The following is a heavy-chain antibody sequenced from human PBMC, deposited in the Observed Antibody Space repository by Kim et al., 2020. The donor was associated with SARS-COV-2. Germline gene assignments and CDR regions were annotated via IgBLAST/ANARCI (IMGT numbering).Heavy chain of an antibody. V-gene: IGHV1-18*04. CDR1: GYTFTSYG. D-gene: IGHD2-15*01. CDR3: ARDRRTVAAAIFRPNYYYYGMDV. Sequence: ASVKVSCKASGYTFTSYGISWVRQAPGQGLEWMGWISAYNGNTNYAQKLQGRVTMTTDTSTSTAYMELRSLRSDDTAVYYCARDRRTVAAAIFRPNYYYYGMDVWGQGTTVTVSS. CDR2: ISAYNGNT. J-gene: IGHJ6*02.